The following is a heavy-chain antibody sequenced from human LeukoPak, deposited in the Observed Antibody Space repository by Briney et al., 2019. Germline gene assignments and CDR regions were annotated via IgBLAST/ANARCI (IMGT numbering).Heavy chain of an antibody. Sequence: SETLSLTCAVYGGSFSGYYWSWIRQPPGKGLEWIGEINHSGSTNYNPSLKSRVTISVDTSKNQFSLKLSSVTAADTAVYYCARLPRRGAYCSGGSCYSGRYYFDYWGQGTLVTVSS. CDR1: GGSFSGYY. V-gene: IGHV4-34*01. D-gene: IGHD2-15*01. CDR3: ARLPRRGAYCSGGSCYSGRYYFDY. J-gene: IGHJ4*02. CDR2: INHSGST.